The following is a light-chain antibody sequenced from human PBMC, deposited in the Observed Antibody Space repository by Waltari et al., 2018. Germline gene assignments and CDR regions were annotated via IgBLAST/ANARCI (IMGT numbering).Light chain of an antibody. CDR2: DVV. Sequence: QSALTQPRSVSGSPGQSVTISCSGTTIAVGSYNFVSWYQQHPGNAPKLLIYDVVKRPSGVPDRFSGSKSGNTASLTISGLQTEDESDYYCCSYAGSYTFVFGGGTQLTVL. J-gene: IGLJ7*01. CDR3: CSYAGSYTFV. CDR1: TIAVGSYNF. V-gene: IGLV2-11*01.